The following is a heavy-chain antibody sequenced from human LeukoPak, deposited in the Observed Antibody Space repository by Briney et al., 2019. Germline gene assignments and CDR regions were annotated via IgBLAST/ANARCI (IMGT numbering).Heavy chain of an antibody. J-gene: IGHJ4*02. Sequence: PSETLSLTCTVSGGSISSYYWGWIRQPPGKGLEWIGSIYYSGSTYYNPSLKSRVTISVDTSKNQFSLKLSSVTAADTAVYYCARVSGYDFFSFGYFDYWGQGTLVTVSS. D-gene: IGHD5-12*01. CDR3: ARVSGYDFFSFGYFDY. V-gene: IGHV4-39*07. CDR1: GGSISSYY. CDR2: IYYSGST.